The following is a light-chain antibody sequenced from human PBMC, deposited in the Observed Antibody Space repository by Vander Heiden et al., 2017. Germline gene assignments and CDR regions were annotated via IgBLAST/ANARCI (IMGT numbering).Light chain of an antibody. CDR3: QQDDGTPHT. J-gene: IGKJ2*01. CDR1: QSVLYSSNNKNY. CDR2: WAS. V-gene: IGKV4-1*01. Sequence: DIVMTQSPDSLAVSLGERATINCKSSQSVLYSSNNKNYLAWYQQKPGQPPKLLICWASTRESGVPDRFSGSASGTDFTLTISILQAEDVAVYYCQQDDGTPHTFGQGTKLEIK.